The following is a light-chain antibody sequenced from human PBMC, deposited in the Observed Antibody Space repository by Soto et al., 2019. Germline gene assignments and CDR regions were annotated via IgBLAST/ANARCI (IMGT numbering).Light chain of an antibody. Sequence: EIVMTQSPVTLSVSPGDRAALSCRASQSVSTNFAWYQQKPGQPPRLLIYAASTRATGVPARFSGSGSGTEFSLTISSVQSEDFAVYYCQQYNKWPPYTFGQGTKLEIK. J-gene: IGKJ2*01. V-gene: IGKV3-15*01. CDR2: AAS. CDR1: QSVSTN. CDR3: QQYNKWPPYT.